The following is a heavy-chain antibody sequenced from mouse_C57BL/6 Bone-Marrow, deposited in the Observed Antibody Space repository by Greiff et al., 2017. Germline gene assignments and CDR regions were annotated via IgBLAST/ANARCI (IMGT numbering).Heavy chain of an antibody. V-gene: IGHV1-80*01. CDR3: ARGAY. J-gene: IGHJ3*01. CDR2: IYPGDGDT. Sequence: QVQLQQSGAELVKPGASVKISCKASGYAFRSYWMNWVKLRPGKSLEWIGQIYPGDGDTNYNGKFKGKATLTADKSSSTAYMQLSSLTSDDSAVYFCARGAYWGQGTLVTVSA. CDR1: GYAFRSYW.